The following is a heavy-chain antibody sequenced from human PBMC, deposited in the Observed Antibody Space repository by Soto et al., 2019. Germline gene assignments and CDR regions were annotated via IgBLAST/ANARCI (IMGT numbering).Heavy chain of an antibody. Sequence: SETLSLTCAVSGGSISSNNWWSWVRQPPGKGLEWIGEIFQSGSTHYRLSLKSRVTISVDKSKNHFSLNLTSVTAADTAVYYCARSFGVAAAGPFDYWGQGTLVTVSS. CDR2: IFQSGST. J-gene: IGHJ4*02. D-gene: IGHD6-13*01. CDR1: GGSISSNNW. V-gene: IGHV4-4*02. CDR3: ARSFGVAAAGPFDY.